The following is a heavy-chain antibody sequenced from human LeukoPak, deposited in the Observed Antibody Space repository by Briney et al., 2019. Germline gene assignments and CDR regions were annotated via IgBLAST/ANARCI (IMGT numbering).Heavy chain of an antibody. D-gene: IGHD3-9*01. Sequence: PGGSLRLPCAASGFTFSSYSMNWVRQAPGKGLEWVSSISSSSSYIYYADSVKGRFTISRDNAKNSLYLQMNSLRAEDTAVYYCARVLDSILTDHTHYYYGMDVWGQGTTVTVSS. CDR2: ISSSSSYI. CDR1: GFTFSSYS. CDR3: ARVLDSILTDHTHYYYGMDV. V-gene: IGHV3-21*01. J-gene: IGHJ6*02.